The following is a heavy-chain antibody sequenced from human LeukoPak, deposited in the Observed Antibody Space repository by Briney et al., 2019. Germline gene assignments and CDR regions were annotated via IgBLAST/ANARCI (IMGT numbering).Heavy chain of an antibody. D-gene: IGHD4-17*01. Sequence: SVKGRFTISRDNAKNSLYLRMNSLRAEDTAVYYCAREFAHYGDYDDYWGQGTLVTVSS. CDR3: AREFAHYGDYDDY. J-gene: IGHJ4*02. V-gene: IGHV3-21*01.